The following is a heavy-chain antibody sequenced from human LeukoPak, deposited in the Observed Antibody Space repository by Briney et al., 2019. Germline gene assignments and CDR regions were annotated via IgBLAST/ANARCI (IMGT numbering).Heavy chain of an antibody. V-gene: IGHV3-11*04. CDR3: ESEIYGMDV. J-gene: IGHJ6*02. CDR1: GFTFSDYY. CDR2: ISNSGSSI. Sequence: KPGGSLRLSCAASGFTFSDYYMSWIRQAPGKGLEWVSYISNSGSSISYADSVKGRFTISRDNAKNSAFLQMNSLRVEDTAVYYCESEIYGMDVWGQGTTVTVSS.